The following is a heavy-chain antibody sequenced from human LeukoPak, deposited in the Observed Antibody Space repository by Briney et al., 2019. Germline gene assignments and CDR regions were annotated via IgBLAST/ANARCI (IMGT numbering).Heavy chain of an antibody. CDR2: IRGSGDST. CDR1: GFTFSNYA. Sequence: PAGGSLRLSCAASGFTFSNYAMGWVRQAPGKGLEWVSAIRGSGDSTYYADSVKGRFTISRDNSENALYLQMNSLRAEDTAIYYCAKSLREYHPSTGYYPFDYWGQGTLVTVSS. V-gene: IGHV3-23*01. D-gene: IGHD3-9*01. CDR3: AKSLREYHPSTGYYPFDY. J-gene: IGHJ4*02.